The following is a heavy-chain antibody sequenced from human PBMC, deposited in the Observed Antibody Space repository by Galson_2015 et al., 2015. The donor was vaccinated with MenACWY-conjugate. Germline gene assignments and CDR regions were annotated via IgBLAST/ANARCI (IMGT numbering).Heavy chain of an antibody. CDR2: IRDTGNL. V-gene: IGHV4-59*08. CDR1: GGSISSHY. CDR3: ARIPAWGSSFGLFDY. D-gene: IGHD5-18*01. Sequence: SETLSLTCAVYGGSISSHYWSWFRQPPGKGLEWIAYIRDTGNLKDNPSLKSPVTMSAAKSNNQFSLRLISVTAADTAVYYCARIPAWGSSFGLFDYWGQGILVAVSS. J-gene: IGHJ4*02.